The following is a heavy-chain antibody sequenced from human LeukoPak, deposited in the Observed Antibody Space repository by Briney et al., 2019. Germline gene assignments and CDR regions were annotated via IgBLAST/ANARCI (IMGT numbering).Heavy chain of an antibody. J-gene: IGHJ4*02. Sequence: PSGTLSLTCAVSGGSISSSNWWSWVRQPPGKGLEWIGEIYHSGSTNYNPSLKSRVTISVDKSKNQFSLKLSSVTAADTAVYYCARDVGDCSSTSCYPGRFDYWGQGTLVTVSS. CDR1: GGSISSSNW. D-gene: IGHD2-2*01. CDR3: ARDVGDCSSTSCYPGRFDY. CDR2: IYHSGST. V-gene: IGHV4-4*02.